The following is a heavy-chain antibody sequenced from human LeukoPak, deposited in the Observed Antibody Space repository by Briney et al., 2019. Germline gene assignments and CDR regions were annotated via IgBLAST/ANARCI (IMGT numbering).Heavy chain of an antibody. V-gene: IGHV1-69*01. CDR1: GGTFSSYA. CDR3: ARGGYSSGWYQVYYFDY. CDR2: IIPIFGTA. J-gene: IGHJ4*02. Sequence: SVKVSCKASGGTFSSYAISWVRQAPGQGLEWVGGIIPIFGTANYAQKFQGRVTITADESTSTAYMELSSLRSEDTAVYYCARGGYSSGWYQVYYFDYWGQGTLVTVSS. D-gene: IGHD6-19*01.